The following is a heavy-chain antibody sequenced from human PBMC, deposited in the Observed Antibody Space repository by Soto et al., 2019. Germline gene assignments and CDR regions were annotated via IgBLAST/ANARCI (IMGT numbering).Heavy chain of an antibody. CDR1: VVSISSGGYY. CDR2: IYYSGST. Sequence: SETLSLTCTFSVVSISSGGYYCSWIRQHPWKGLEWIGYIYYSGSTYYNPSLKSRVTISVDTSKNQFSLKLSSVTAADTAVYYCARARATYGGNGNNWFDPWGEGTLVTVSS. J-gene: IGHJ5*02. V-gene: IGHV4-31*03. D-gene: IGHD4-17*01. CDR3: ARARATYGGNGNNWFDP.